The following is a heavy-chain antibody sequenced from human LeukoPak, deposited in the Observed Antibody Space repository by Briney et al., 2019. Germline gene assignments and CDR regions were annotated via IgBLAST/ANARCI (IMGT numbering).Heavy chain of an antibody. D-gene: IGHD3-16*01. CDR2: IYYSGST. V-gene: IGHV4-39*01. Sequence: SETLSLTCTVSGGSISSSSYYWGWIRQPPGKGLEWIGSIYYSGSTYYNPSLKSRVTISVDTSKNQFSLKLSSVTAADTAVYYCARRSPWPLGMYYYYYYMDVWGKGTTVTVSS. CDR3: ARRSPWPLGMYYYYYYMDV. CDR1: GGSISSSSYY. J-gene: IGHJ6*03.